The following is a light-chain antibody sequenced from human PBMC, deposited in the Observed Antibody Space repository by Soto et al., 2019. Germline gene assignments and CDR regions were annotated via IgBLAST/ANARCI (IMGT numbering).Light chain of an antibody. CDR2: EVS. J-gene: IGLJ3*02. CDR3: CSYAGIRV. V-gene: IGLV2-23*02. CDR1: SSDVGSYSL. Sequence: QSALTQPASVSGSPGQSITISCTGTSSDVGSYSLVSWYQQHPGKAPKLMIYEVSKRPSGISNRFSGSKSRNTASLTISGLQAEDEADYYCCSYAGIRVFGGGTKLTVL.